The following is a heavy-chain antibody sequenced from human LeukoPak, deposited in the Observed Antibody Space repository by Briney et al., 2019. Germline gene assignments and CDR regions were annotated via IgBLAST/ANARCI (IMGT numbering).Heavy chain of an antibody. D-gene: IGHD2-15*01. CDR2: IYSGGST. V-gene: IGHV3-53*01. J-gene: IGHJ3*02. Sequence: PSETLSLTCTVSDGSITNYDWSWVRQAPGKGLEWVSVIYSGGSTYYADSVKGRFTISRDNSKNTLYLQMNSLRAEDTAVYYCARAPGTEGGGRAGGAFDIWGQGTMVTVSS. CDR3: ARAPGTEGGGRAGGAFDI. CDR1: DGSITNYD.